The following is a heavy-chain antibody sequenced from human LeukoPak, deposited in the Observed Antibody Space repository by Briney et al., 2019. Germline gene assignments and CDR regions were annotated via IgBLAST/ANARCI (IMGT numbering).Heavy chain of an antibody. V-gene: IGHV4-39*07. CDR1: GGSISISSYY. J-gene: IGHJ5*02. Sequence: SETLSLTCTVSGGSISISSYYWGWIRQPPGKGLEWIGSIYYSGSTYYNPSLTRRVTISVDTSKNQFSLKLSSVTDADTAVYYCARETSGSYSDNWFDPWGQGTLVTVSS. D-gene: IGHD1-26*01. CDR2: IYYSGST. CDR3: ARETSGSYSDNWFDP.